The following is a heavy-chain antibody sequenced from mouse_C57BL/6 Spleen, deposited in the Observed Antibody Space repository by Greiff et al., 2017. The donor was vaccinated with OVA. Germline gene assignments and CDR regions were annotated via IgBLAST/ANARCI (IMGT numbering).Heavy chain of an antibody. D-gene: IGHD2-1*01. CDR3: ARRRDGNYYAMDY. V-gene: IGHV1-39*01. Sequence: VQLQQSGPELVKPGASVKISCKASGYSFTDYYMNWVKQRNGKSLEWIGVINPNYGTTSYNQKFTGKATLTVAQSSSTAYMQLNSLTSEDSAVYYCARRRDGNYYAMDYWGQGTSVTVSS. J-gene: IGHJ4*01. CDR2: INPNYGTT. CDR1: GYSFTDYY.